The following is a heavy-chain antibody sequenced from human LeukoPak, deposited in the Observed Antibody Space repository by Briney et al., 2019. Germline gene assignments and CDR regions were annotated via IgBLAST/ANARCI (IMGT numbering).Heavy chain of an antibody. CDR1: GFTFSSYA. CDR3: AKETTLAGFYPYFDY. V-gene: IGHV3-23*01. D-gene: IGHD6-19*01. J-gene: IGHJ4*02. Sequence: GGSLRLSCAASGFTFSSYALSWVRQVPGKGLEWVSYISGSGGSTYYADSVNGRFTISRDNSKNTLYLQMSSLRAEDTAVYYCAKETTLAGFYPYFDYWGQGTLITVSS. CDR2: ISGSGGST.